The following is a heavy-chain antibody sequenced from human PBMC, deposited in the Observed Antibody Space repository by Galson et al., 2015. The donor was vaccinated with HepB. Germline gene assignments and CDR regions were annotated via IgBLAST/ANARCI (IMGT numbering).Heavy chain of an antibody. V-gene: IGHV2-70*04. CDR2: IDWDDDK. CDR3: ARTIAGFVDS. Sequence: PALVKPTQTLTLTCTFSGFSLSTSTVRVSWIRQPPGKALEWLARIDWDDDKFYSTSLKTRLTISKDTSKNQVVLRMTNMDPVDTATYYCARTIAGFVDSWGQGTLVTVSS. CDR1: GFSLSTSTVR. J-gene: IGHJ4*02. D-gene: IGHD2-21*01.